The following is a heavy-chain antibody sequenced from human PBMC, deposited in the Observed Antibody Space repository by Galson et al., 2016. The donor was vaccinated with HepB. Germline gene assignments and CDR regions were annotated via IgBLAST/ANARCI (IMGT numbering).Heavy chain of an antibody. CDR1: GDSVSDVGAA. J-gene: IGHJ4*02. V-gene: IGHV6-1*01. CDR2: TKYRSKWYF. CDR3: AKGSLEGGFDY. Sequence: CAISGDSVSDVGAAWNWIRQSPSRGLEWLGMTKYRSKWYFDYGASVKSRMTMSPDTSKNQLSLQLNSVTPEDTAVDYCAKGSLEGGFDYGGQGSLVTVSS. D-gene: IGHD1-1*01.